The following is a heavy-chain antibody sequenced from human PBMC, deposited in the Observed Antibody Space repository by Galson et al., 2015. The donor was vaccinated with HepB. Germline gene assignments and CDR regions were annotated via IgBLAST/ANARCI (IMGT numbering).Heavy chain of an antibody. V-gene: IGHV3-48*01. CDR1: GFTFSSYS. CDR3: ARDRGYGLRADFDY. Sequence: SLRLSCAASGFTFSSYSMNWVRQAPGKGLEWVSYISSSSSTIYYADSVKGRFTISRDNAKNSLYLQMNSLRAEDTAVYYCARDRGYGLRADFDYWGQGTLVTVSS. J-gene: IGHJ4*02. D-gene: IGHD5-18*01. CDR2: ISSSSSTI.